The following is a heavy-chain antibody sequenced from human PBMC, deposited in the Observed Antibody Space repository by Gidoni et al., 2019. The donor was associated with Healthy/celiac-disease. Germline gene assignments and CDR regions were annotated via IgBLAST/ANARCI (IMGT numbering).Heavy chain of an antibody. Sequence: QVQLQESGPGLVKPSETLSLTCTVSGGSISSYYWSWIRQPPGKGLEWIGYIYYSGSTNYNPSLKSRVTISVDTSKNQFSLKLSSVTAADTAVYYCARDDGRSSGYWPYYFDYWGQGTLVTVSS. D-gene: IGHD3-22*01. CDR2: IYYSGST. CDR1: GGSISSYY. CDR3: ARDDGRSSGYWPYYFDY. V-gene: IGHV4-59*01. J-gene: IGHJ4*02.